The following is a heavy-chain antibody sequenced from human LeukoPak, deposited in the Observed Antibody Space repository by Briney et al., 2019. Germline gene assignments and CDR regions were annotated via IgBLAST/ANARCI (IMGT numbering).Heavy chain of an antibody. CDR2: ISGSGGST. CDR3: AKAPRDYYGSGGDWFDA. Sequence: GGSLRLSCAASGFTFSSYAMSWVRQAPGKGLEWVSAISGSGGSTYYADSVKGRFTISRDNSKNTLYLQMNSLRAEDTAVYYCAKAPRDYYGSGGDWFDAWGQGTLVTVSS. CDR1: GFTFSSYA. D-gene: IGHD3-10*01. V-gene: IGHV3-23*01. J-gene: IGHJ5*02.